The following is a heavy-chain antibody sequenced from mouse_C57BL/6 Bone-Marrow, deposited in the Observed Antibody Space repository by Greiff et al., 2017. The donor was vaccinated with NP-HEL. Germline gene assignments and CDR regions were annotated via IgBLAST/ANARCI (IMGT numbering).Heavy chain of an antibody. CDR1: EYEFPSHD. V-gene: IGHV5-2*01. Sequence: EVKVVESGGGLVQPGESLKLSCESNEYEFPSHDMSWVRKTPEKRLELVAAINSDGGSTYYPDTMERRFIISRDNTKKTLYLQMSSLRSEDTALYYCARHGAQATPYAMDYWGQGTSVTVSS. J-gene: IGHJ4*01. CDR2: INSDGGST. CDR3: ARHGAQATPYAMDY. D-gene: IGHD3-2*02.